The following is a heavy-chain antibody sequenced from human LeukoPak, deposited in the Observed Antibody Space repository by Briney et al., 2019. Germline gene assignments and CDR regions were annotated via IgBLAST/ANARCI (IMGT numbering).Heavy chain of an antibody. CDR3: ARQPTILDY. CDR2: IYYSGST. Sequence: SETLSLTCTVSGGSISSSSYYWGWIRQPPGKGLEWIGSIYYSGSTYYNPSLKSRVTISVDTSKNQFSLKLSSVTAADTAVYYCARQPTILDYWGQGTLVTVSS. CDR1: GGSISSSSYY. V-gene: IGHV4-39*01. D-gene: IGHD1-1*01. J-gene: IGHJ4*02.